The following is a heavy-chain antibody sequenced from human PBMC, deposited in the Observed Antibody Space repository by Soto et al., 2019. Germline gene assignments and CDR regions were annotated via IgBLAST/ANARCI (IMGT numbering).Heavy chain of an antibody. J-gene: IGHJ3*01. CDR2: ISGSNGYM. Sequence: GGSLRLSCAASGFTFSSYSMNWVRQAPGKGLEWVSSISGSNGYMYYADSVKGRFTISRDSAKNSLYLQMNNLRVDDTAIYYCARDLGGCGDHCYPLWGQGTMVTVSS. V-gene: IGHV3-21*03. CDR3: ARDLGGCGDHCYPL. CDR1: GFTFSSYS. D-gene: IGHD2-21*01.